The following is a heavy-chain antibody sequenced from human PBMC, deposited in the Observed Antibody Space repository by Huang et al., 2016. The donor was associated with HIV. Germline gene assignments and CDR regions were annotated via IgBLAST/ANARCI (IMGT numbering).Heavy chain of an antibody. D-gene: IGHD3-22*01. CDR1: GGSFSGYY. V-gene: IGHV4-34*02. J-gene: IGHJ4*02. CDR3: ARRYNSRRDY. CDR2: INHSGNN. Sequence: QVQLEQWGAGLLKASETLSLTCAVYGGSFSGYYWNWLRQAPGKGLEWVGEINHSGNNNYNPSLQSLCNMSVDTSKSQFSLYLTSLSAADTGTYFCARRYNSRRDYWGRGTLVTVHS.